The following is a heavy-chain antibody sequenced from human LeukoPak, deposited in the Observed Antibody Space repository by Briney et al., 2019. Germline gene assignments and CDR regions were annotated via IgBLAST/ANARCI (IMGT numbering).Heavy chain of an antibody. J-gene: IGHJ4*02. D-gene: IGHD6-19*01. V-gene: IGHV3-23*01. Sequence: GGSLRLSCVASGFSFSSYAMSWVRQAPGKGLEWVSGISGSGGSTYYADSVKGRFTISRDNSKNTLYLQMNSLRAEDTAVYYCAKDKGSGWYYFDYWGQGTLVTVSS. CDR1: GFSFSSYA. CDR3: AKDKGSGWYYFDY. CDR2: ISGSGGST.